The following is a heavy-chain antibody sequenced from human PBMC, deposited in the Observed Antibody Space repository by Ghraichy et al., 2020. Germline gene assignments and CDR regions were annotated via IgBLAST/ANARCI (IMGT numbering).Heavy chain of an antibody. CDR2: ISGIGGTT. CDR1: GFTFYNYI. D-gene: IGHD6-19*01. CDR3: AKVGRRSGWYTDYYGMDV. J-gene: IGHJ6*02. V-gene: IGHV3-23*01. Sequence: GGSLRLSCAASGFTFYNYIITWVRQAPGKGLEWVSAISGIGGTTYYADSVKGRFTISRDNSKNTVYLQMNRLRAEETAVYYCAKVGRRSGWYTDYYGMDVWGQGTTVTVSS.